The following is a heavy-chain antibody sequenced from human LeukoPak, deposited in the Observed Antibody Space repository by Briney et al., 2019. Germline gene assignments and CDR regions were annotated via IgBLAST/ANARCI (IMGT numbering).Heavy chain of an antibody. Sequence: GGSLRLSCAASGFTFSSYSMNWVRQAPGKGLEWVSSISSSSRYIYYADSVKGRFTISRDNANNSPVLQMNSLRAEDTAVYYCARGLRFLECLLDCWGEGTLVTVS. J-gene: IGHJ4*02. CDR3: ARGLRFLECLLDC. CDR2: ISSSSRYI. CDR1: GFTFSSYS. V-gene: IGHV3-21*01. D-gene: IGHD3-3*01.